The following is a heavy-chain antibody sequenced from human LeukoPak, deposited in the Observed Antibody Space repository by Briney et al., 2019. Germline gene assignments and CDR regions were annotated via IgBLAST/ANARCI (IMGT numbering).Heavy chain of an antibody. V-gene: IGHV3-66*02. CDR3: AREPPSPLAFDI. CDR1: GFTIGGNY. J-gene: IGHJ3*02. CDR2: IYSGVGT. Sequence: GGSLRLSSAASGFTIGGNYMSWVRQPPGKGLEWVSFIYSGVGTYYSDSVKGRFTISRDNSKNTLYLEMKNLKTEDTAVYYCAREPPSPLAFDIWGQGTMVTVSS.